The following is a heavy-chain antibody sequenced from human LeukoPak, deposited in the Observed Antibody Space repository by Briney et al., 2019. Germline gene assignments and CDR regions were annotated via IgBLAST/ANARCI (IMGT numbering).Heavy chain of an antibody. CDR2: ISGSGGST. Sequence: PGGSLRLSCAASGFTFTSYTMSWVRQAPGKGLEWVSTISGSGGSTDYADSVKGRFTISRDNAKNSLYLQMNSLRAEDTAVYYCARDFYYDSSGYYHHFDYWGQGTLVTVSS. J-gene: IGHJ4*02. D-gene: IGHD3-22*01. V-gene: IGHV3-23*01. CDR3: ARDFYYDSSGYYHHFDY. CDR1: GFTFTSYT.